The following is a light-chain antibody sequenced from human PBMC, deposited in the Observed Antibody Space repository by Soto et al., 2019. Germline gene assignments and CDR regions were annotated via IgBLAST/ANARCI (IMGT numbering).Light chain of an antibody. V-gene: IGKV3-11*01. CDR1: ENIRTS. CDR2: DAF. J-gene: IGKJ4*01. CDR3: KHSASWTPLN. Sequence: EVILTQFPATLSMSPGESATLSCRASENIRTSLAWYQHRPGQPPRLLIYDAFNRANGIPPRFSGGGSGTDFTLTISGLEPEDFAVYYCKHSASWTPLNFGGGTKVEIK.